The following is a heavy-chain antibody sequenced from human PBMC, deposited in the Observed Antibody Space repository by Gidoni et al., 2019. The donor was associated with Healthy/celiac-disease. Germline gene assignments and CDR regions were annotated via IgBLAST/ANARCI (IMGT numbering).Heavy chain of an antibody. CDR2: IYYSGGT. CDR1: GGSISSYY. CDR3: ARRHQLYYFDY. V-gene: IGHV4-59*08. Sequence: QVQLQESGPGLVKPSETLSLTCTVSGGSISSYYWSWIRHPPGKGLEWIGYIYYSGGTNYNPPLKSRVTISVDTSKNQFSLKLSSVTAADTAVYYCARRHQLYYFDYWGQGTLVTVSS. D-gene: IGHD2-2*01. J-gene: IGHJ4*02.